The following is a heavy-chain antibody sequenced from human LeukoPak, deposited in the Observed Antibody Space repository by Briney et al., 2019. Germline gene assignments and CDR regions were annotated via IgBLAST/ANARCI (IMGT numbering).Heavy chain of an antibody. D-gene: IGHD3-3*01. J-gene: IGHJ4*02. CDR1: GYTFTSYD. CDR3: ARDSYDFWSGSCFDY. CDR2: IIPIFGTA. Sequence: SVKVSCKASGYTFTSYDIHWVRQAPGQGLEWMGGIIPIFGTANYAQKFQGRVTITADESTSTAYMELSSLRSEDTAVYYCARDSYDFWSGSCFDYWGQGTLVTVSS. V-gene: IGHV1-69*13.